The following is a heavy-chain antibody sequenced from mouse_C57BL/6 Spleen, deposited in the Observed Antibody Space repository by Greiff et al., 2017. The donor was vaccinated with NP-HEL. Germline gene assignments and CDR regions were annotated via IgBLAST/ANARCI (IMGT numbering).Heavy chain of an antibody. CDR3: AKDDYDDFYYAMDY. V-gene: IGHV2-5*01. D-gene: IGHD2-4*01. Sequence: VQLVESGPGLVQPSQSLSITCTVSGFSFTSYGVHWVRQSPGKGLEWLGVIWRGGSTDYNAAFMSRLCITKDNSKSQVFFKMNSLQAADTDIDYCAKDDYDDFYYAMDYWGQGTSVTVSA. CDR2: IWRGGST. CDR1: GFSFTSYG. J-gene: IGHJ4*01.